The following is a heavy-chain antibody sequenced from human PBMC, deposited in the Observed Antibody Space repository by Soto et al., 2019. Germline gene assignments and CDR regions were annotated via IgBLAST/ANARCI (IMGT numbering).Heavy chain of an antibody. CDR3: ARLKEAMAYYYYGMDV. Sequence: ASVKVSCKASGYTFTGYYMHWVRQAPGQGLEWMGWINPNSGGTNYAQKFQGWVTMTRDTSISTAYMELSRLRSDDTAVYYCARLKEAMAYYYYGMDVWGQGTTVTVSS. CDR1: GYTFTGYY. J-gene: IGHJ6*02. V-gene: IGHV1-2*04. CDR2: INPNSGGT. D-gene: IGHD5-18*01.